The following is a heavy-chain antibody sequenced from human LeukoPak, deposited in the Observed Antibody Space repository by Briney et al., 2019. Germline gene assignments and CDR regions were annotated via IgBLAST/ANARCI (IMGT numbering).Heavy chain of an antibody. D-gene: IGHD3-3*01. V-gene: IGHV1-69*05. CDR2: IIPIFGTA. J-gene: IGHJ4*02. Sequence: SVKVSCKASGGTFSSYAISWVRQAPGQGLEWMGRIIPIFGTANYAQKFQGRVTITTDESTSTAYMELSSLRSEDTAVYYCARHREGATQVGLFTFWGQGTLVIVSS. CDR1: GGTFSSYA. CDR3: ARHREGATQVGLFTF.